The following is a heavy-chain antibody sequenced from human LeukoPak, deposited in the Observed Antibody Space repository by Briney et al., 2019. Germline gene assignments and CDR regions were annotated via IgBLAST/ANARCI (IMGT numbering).Heavy chain of an antibody. CDR3: ARDHRWGFDY. V-gene: IGHV3-48*01. J-gene: IGHJ4*02. CDR2: IRSRDRTI. CDR1: GFTFSTYS. Sequence: PGGSLRLSCAASGFTFSTYSINWVRQAPGKGLEWVSYIRSRDRTIYYADSVKGRFTISTDNAENSLYLQMNSLRTEDTAVYYCARDHRWGFDYWDRGTLVTVSS. D-gene: IGHD7-27*01.